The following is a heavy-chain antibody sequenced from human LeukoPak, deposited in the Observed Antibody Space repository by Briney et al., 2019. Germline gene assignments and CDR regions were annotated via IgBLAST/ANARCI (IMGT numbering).Heavy chain of an antibody. V-gene: IGHV1-2*02. CDR2: INPNSGGT. J-gene: IGHJ4*02. D-gene: IGHD3-22*01. CDR3: ARVAHTNYYDSSLIGQVVFDY. Sequence: GASVKVSCKASGYTFTGYYMHWVRQASGQGLEWRGWINPNSGGTNYAQKFQGRVTMTRDTSISTAYMELSRLRSDDTAVYYCARVAHTNYYDSSLIGQVVFDYWGQGTLVTVSS. CDR1: GYTFTGYY.